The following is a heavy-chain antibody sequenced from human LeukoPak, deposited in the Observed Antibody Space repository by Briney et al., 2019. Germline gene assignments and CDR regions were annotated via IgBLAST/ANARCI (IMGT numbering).Heavy chain of an antibody. CDR1: GYTLTELS. V-gene: IGHV1-24*01. D-gene: IGHD3-9*01. CDR2: FDPEDGET. Sequence: AASVKVSCKVSGYTLTELSMHWVRQAPGKGLEWMGGFDPEDGETIYAQKFQGRVTMTEDTSTDTAYMELSSLRSEDTAVYYCASPEWDYDILTGQQFDIWGQGTMVTVSS. CDR3: ASPEWDYDILTGQQFDI. J-gene: IGHJ3*02.